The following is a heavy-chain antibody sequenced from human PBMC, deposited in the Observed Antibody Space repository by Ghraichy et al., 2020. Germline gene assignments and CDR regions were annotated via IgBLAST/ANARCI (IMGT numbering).Heavy chain of an antibody. CDR2: IDYSGST. V-gene: IGHV4-39*01. D-gene: IGHD3-16*01. CDR3: ESLGSFFHFDY. CDR1: GASVSTRISY. J-gene: IGHJ4*02. Sequence: SETLSLTCSVSGASVSTRISYWGWIRQPPGKGLEWLVIIDYSGSTYYNPSLKSRVTMSVETSKKQFSLEVGSLTAADTAVYYCESLGSFFHFDYWGQGILVTVSS.